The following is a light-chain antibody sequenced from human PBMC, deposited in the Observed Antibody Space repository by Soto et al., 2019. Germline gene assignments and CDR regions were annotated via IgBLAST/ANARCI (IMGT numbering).Light chain of an antibody. V-gene: IGLV2-14*01. CDR3: SSYTSTTLV. CDR2: EVS. Sequence: QSALTQPASVSGSLGQSISFSCTGTSSDVGGYNYVSWYQQHPGKAPKLMIYEVSKRPSGVSNRFSGSKSGNTASLTISGLQAEDEADYYCSSYTSTTLVFGGGTQLTVL. J-gene: IGLJ2*01. CDR1: SSDVGGYNY.